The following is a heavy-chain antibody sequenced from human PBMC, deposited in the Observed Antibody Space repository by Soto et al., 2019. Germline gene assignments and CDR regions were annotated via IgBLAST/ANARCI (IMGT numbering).Heavy chain of an antibody. CDR2: ISSTTNYI. V-gene: IGHV3-21*06. Sequence: PGGSLRLSCAASGFTFTRYSMNWVRQAPGKGLEWVSSISSTTNYIYYGDSMKGRFTISRDNAKNSLYLEMNSLRAEDTAVYYCARESEDLTSNFDYWGQGTLITVSS. CDR1: GFTFTRYS. CDR3: ARESEDLTSNFDY. J-gene: IGHJ4*02.